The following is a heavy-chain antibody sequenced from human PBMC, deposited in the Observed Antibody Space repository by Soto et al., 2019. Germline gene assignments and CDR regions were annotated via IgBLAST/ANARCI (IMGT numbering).Heavy chain of an antibody. Sequence: QVHLVQSGAEVKKPGASVNVSCKTSGYTFTRNGISWVRQAPGQGLEWMGWISPNSGNIKYAQKLQGRVIMTTDTSTGTAYMELRSLRSDGTAVYYCVKDRDSNSWPSRDVWGPGTTVTVSS. V-gene: IGHV1-18*01. CDR3: VKDRDSNSWPSRDV. CDR1: GYTFTRNG. CDR2: ISPNSGNI. J-gene: IGHJ6*02. D-gene: IGHD3-22*01.